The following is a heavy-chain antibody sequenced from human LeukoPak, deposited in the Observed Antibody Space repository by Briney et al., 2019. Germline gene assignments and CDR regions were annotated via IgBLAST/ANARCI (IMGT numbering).Heavy chain of an antibody. CDR1: GYTFSNSY. Sequence: GASVKVSCKASGYTFSNSYMHWVRQAPGHGLEWMGVINPTGGSTSYPQKFQGRVTMTRDTSTSTVYMELSSLRYEDTAVYFYSRGNGGLRNGYAFDIWGQGTMVTVSS. D-gene: IGHD2-8*01. CDR3: SRGNGGLRNGYAFDI. J-gene: IGHJ3*02. V-gene: IGHV1-46*01. CDR2: INPTGGST.